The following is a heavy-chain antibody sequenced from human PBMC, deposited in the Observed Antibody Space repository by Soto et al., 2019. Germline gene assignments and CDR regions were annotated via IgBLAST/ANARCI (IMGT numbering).Heavy chain of an antibody. CDR1: GFTFSSYG. Sequence: QVYLVESGGGVVQPGRSLRLSCEASGFTFSSYGMHWVRQAPGKGLEWVAFVSYEGSNKYYADSVKGRFTISKDNSKNTLNLQMNSLRAEDTAIYYCAKEKRHSSYIIDYWGQGTVVTVSS. V-gene: IGHV3-30*18. D-gene: IGHD5-12*01. CDR2: VSYEGSNK. CDR3: AKEKRHSSYIIDY. J-gene: IGHJ4*02.